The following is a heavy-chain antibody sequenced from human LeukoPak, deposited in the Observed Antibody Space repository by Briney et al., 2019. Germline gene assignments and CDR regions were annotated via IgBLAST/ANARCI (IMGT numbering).Heavy chain of an antibody. CDR3: ALLQSHRPLDY. D-gene: IGHD1-26*01. J-gene: IGHJ4*02. CDR1: GFTFSSYA. V-gene: IGHV4-59*01. CDR2: VYNREGT. Sequence: GSLRLSCAASGFTFSSYAMSWVRQAPGKGLEWIGYVYNREGTNYNPSLKSRVTISVDTSNNQFSLRLTSVTAADTAVYFCALLQSHRPLDYWGQGTLVTVSS.